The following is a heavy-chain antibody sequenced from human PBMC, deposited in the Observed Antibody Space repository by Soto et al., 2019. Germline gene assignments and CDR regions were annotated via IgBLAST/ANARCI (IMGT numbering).Heavy chain of an antibody. D-gene: IGHD2-15*01. J-gene: IGHJ6*03. CDR2: IYYTGST. CDR1: GGSINNYY. Sequence: SETLSLTCTVSGGSINNYYWSWIRQPPGKGLEWIGYIYYTGSTNHNPSLRGRATISVDTSKNQFSLKLSSVTAADTAVYYCARDGGQCSGGSCYPSNYYYMDVWGKGTTVTVSS. CDR3: ARDGGQCSGGSCYPSNYYYMDV. V-gene: IGHV4-59*01.